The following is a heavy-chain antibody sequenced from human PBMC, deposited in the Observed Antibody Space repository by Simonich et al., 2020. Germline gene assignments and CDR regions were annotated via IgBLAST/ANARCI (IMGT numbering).Heavy chain of an antibody. CDR2: MNPNSGNP. V-gene: IGHV1-8*03. CDR1: GYTFTSYD. Sequence: QVQLVQSGAEVKKPGASVKVSCKASGYTFTSYDINWVRQATGQGLEWKGWMNPNSGNPGYAQKFQVRVTITRNTSIITSYMELSSLRSEDTAVYYCARGRWGMSRGYVDYWGQGTLVTVSS. J-gene: IGHJ4*02. D-gene: IGHD7-27*01. CDR3: ARGRWGMSRGYVDY.